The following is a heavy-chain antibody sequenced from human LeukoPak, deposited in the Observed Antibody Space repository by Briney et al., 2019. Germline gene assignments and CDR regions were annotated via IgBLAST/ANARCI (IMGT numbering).Heavy chain of an antibody. CDR2: ISGSGGST. Sequence: GGSLRLSCAASGFTFSSYAMSWVRQAPGKGLEWVSAISGSGGSTYYADSVKGRFTISRDNSKNTLYLQMNSLRAEDTALYYCAKGYHSSGGRGYFDYWGQGSLVTVSS. CDR3: AKGYHSSGGRGYFDY. D-gene: IGHD6-19*01. CDR1: GFTFSSYA. V-gene: IGHV3-23*01. J-gene: IGHJ4*02.